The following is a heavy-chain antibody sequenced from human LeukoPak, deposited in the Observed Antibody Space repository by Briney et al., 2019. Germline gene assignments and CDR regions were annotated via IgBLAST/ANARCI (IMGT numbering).Heavy chain of an antibody. CDR1: GLTFSSYA. D-gene: IGHD6-19*01. CDR3: AKDAGYSSGWYFDY. CDR2: ISNDGRNK. J-gene: IGHJ4*02. V-gene: IGHV3-30*04. Sequence: GGSLRLSCAASGLTFSSYAMHWVRQAPGKGLEWVAIISNDGRNKYSADSVKGRFTISRDNSKNTLYLQMNILRAEDTGVYYCAKDAGYSSGWYFDYWGQGTLVTVSS.